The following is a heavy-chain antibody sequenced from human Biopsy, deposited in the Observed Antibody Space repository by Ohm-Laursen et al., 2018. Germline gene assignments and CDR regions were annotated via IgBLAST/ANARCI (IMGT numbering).Heavy chain of an antibody. J-gene: IGHJ4*02. CDR2: FAPENGKT. Sequence: ATVKISCKASGYTFTGQYLHWARQVPGQGLEWMGGFAPENGKTVYAQNFQARVSMTEDTSTDTAYMELRSLRSEDTAVYYCAADINVWNVNYWGQGTQVTVSS. V-gene: IGHV1-69-2*01. CDR3: AADINVWNVNY. D-gene: IGHD1-1*01. CDR1: GYTFTGQY.